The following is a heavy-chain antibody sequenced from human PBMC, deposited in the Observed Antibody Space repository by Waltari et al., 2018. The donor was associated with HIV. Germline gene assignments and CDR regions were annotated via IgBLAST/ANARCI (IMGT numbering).Heavy chain of an antibody. CDR1: GFPFSRYS. J-gene: IGHJ4*02. CDR2: LKRGSRDG. CDR3: VRDDPGHAPIDY. Sequence: EVELREAGGDLVAPGASLNFSGVQSGFPFSRYSFNWVRLRPPEGLEWVAALKRGSRDGSYADPVKGRFTISRDDSTNTVFLHLDKLNVGDTARYFCVRDDPGHAPIDYWGPGTLVTVSP. V-gene: IGHV3-21*04.